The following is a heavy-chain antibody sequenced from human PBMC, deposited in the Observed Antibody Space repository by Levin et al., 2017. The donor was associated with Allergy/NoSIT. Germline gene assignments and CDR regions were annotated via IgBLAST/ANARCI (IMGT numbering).Heavy chain of an antibody. CDR2: ISGSGGST. CDR3: AKRAGNIVVVTFIRYYFDY. CDR1: GFTFSSYA. Sequence: GGSLRLSCAASGFTFSSYAMSWVRQAPGKGLEWVSAISGSGGSTYYADSVKGRFTISRDNSKNTLYLQMNSLRAEDTAVYYCAKRAGNIVVVTFIRYYFDYWGQGTLVTVSS. J-gene: IGHJ4*02. D-gene: IGHD2-21*02. V-gene: IGHV3-23*01.